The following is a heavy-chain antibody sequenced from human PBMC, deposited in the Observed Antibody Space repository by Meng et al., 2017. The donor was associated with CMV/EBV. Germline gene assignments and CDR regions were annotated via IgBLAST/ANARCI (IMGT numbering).Heavy chain of an antibody. J-gene: IGHJ5*02. CDR1: GFTFSSYS. V-gene: IGHV3-21*01. CDR2: ISSSSSYI. Sequence: GGSLRLSCAASGFTFSSYSMNWVRQAPGKGLEWVSSISSSSSYIYYADSVKGRFTISRDNAKNSLYLQMNSLRAEDTAVYYCARAAFGVDENWFDPWGQGTLVTVSS. CDR3: ARAAFGVDENWFDP. D-gene: IGHD3-3*01.